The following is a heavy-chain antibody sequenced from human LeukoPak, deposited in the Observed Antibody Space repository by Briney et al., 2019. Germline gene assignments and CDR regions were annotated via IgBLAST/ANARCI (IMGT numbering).Heavy chain of an antibody. V-gene: IGHV3-21*01. CDR2: ISSSSSYI. Sequence: GRSLRLSCAASGFTFSSYEMNWVRKAPGKGLEWVSSISSSSSYIYYADSVKGRFTISRDNAKNSLYLQLNSLRAEDTAVYYCARDRWFDPWGQGTLVTVSS. J-gene: IGHJ5*02. CDR3: ARDRWFDP. CDR1: GFTFSSYE.